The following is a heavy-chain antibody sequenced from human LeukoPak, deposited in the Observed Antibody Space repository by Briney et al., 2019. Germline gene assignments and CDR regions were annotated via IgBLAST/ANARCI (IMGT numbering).Heavy chain of an antibody. J-gene: IGHJ4*02. CDR2: ISNDESNK. D-gene: IGHD5-12*01. CDR1: TFTFRNYV. Sequence: GTSLRLSCAASTFTFRNYVMHWVRQAPGKGLEWVALISNDESNKYYVDSVKGRFTISRDNSNNTLFLQMNSLRADDTAVYYCARDRATTFDSWGQGTLVTVSS. CDR3: ARDRATTFDS. V-gene: IGHV3-30-3*01.